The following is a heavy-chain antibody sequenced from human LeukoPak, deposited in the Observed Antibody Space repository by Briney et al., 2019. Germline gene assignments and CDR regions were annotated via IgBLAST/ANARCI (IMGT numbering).Heavy chain of an antibody. CDR3: ARAKNDYGDYEHYYYYGMDV. V-gene: IGHV3-21*01. D-gene: IGHD4-17*01. J-gene: IGHJ6*02. Sequence: GGSLRLSCAASGFTFSSYSMNWVRQAPGKGLEWVSSISSSNSYIYYADSVKGRFTISRNNAKNSLYLQMNSLRAEDTAVYYCARAKNDYGDYEHYYYYGMDVWGQGTTVTVSS. CDR1: GFTFSSYS. CDR2: ISSSNSYI.